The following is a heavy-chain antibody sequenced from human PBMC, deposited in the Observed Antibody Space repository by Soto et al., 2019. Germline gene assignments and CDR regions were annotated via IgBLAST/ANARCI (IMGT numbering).Heavy chain of an antibody. V-gene: IGHV1-18*01. J-gene: IGHJ6*02. CDR2: ISTYNGDA. Sequence: QVQLVQSGAEVRKPGASVKVSCKTSGYTFSRSGISWVRQAPGQGLEWKGWISTYNGDANYAQKLQGRVTMTTDTSTSTAFMELGSVTSDDTAVYYCARSVSVPYYYYGLDVWGQGTTVTVSS. CDR3: ARSVSVPYYYYGLDV. D-gene: IGHD4-17*01. CDR1: GYTFSRSG.